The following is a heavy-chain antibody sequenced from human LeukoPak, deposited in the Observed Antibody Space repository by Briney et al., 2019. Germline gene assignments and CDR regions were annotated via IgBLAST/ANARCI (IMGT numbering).Heavy chain of an antibody. CDR2: TYYRSKLYN. V-gene: IGHV6-1*01. Sequence: SQTLSLTCAISGDTVSSNSATWNWIRQSPSRGLEWLGRTYYRSKLYNYYAVSLKSRIPINTDTSKNQFSLQLNSVAPEDTAVYYCARGDTRYFDYWGQGTLVTVSS. J-gene: IGHJ4*02. CDR3: ARGDTRYFDY. CDR1: GDTVSSNSAT.